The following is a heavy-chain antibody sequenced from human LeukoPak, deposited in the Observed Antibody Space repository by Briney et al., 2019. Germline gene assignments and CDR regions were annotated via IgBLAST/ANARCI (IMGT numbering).Heavy chain of an antibody. V-gene: IGHV4-34*01. CDR3: ARGDYYDRSGPPGY. CDR2: INHSGST. Sequence: PSETLSLTCTVSGASISNYYWSWVRQPPGKGLEWIGGINHSGSTNYNPSLKSRVTISVDTSKNQFSLKLSSVTAADTAVYYCARGDYYDRSGPPGYWGQGTLVTVSS. CDR1: GASISNYY. J-gene: IGHJ4*02. D-gene: IGHD3-22*01.